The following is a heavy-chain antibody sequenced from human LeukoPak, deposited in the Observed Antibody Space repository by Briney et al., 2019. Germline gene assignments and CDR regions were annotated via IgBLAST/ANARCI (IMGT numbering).Heavy chain of an antibody. D-gene: IGHD3-3*02. J-gene: IGHJ4*02. Sequence: GGSLRLSCVASGFTLSSYSMNWVRQAPGKGLEWVSSISSSSGYLFYADSMRVRFTGYRYNSTISLYLQRISLGAEAMAVYYCARVPEGSNTWSISFWGQGTLVTASS. CDR2: ISSSSGYL. CDR1: GFTLSSYS. CDR3: ARVPEGSNTWSISF. V-gene: IGHV3-21*01.